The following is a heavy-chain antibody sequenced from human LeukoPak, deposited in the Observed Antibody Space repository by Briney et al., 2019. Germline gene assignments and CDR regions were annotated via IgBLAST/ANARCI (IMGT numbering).Heavy chain of an antibody. J-gene: IGHJ4*02. Sequence: GGSLRLSCAASGFSSDEYAMHWVRHAPGKGLEWVSFVSGGGRSTNYADSVKGRFTISRDNSKRSLSLRMDSLRTEDTAFYYCVRGLRSGTYYNAFEFWGQGTLVTVSS. V-gene: IGHV3-43*02. CDR2: VSGGGRST. CDR1: GFSSDEYA. D-gene: IGHD3-10*02. CDR3: VRGLRSGTYYNAFEF.